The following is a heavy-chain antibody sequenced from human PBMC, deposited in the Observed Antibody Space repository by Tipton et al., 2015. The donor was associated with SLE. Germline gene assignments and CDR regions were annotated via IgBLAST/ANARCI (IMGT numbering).Heavy chain of an antibody. CDR3: ARGLLEWSDY. V-gene: IGHV4-34*01. CDR1: GGSFSNYY. CDR2: INHSGST. J-gene: IGHJ4*02. Sequence: TLSLTCSVYGGSFSNYYWTWIRQPPGKGLEWIGAINHSGSTSYNPSLQSRVTTSIDTSKSQFSLKLTSVTAADTAMYYCARGLLEWSDYWGQGTLVTVSS. D-gene: IGHD3-3*01.